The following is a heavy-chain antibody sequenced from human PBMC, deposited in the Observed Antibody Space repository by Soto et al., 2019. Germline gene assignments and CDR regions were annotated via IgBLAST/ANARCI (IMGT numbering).Heavy chain of an antibody. J-gene: IGHJ6*03. Sequence: ASVKVSCKASGYTFTSYDINWVRQATGQGLEWMGWMNPNSGNTGYAQKFQGRVTMTRNTSISTAYMELSSLRSEDTAVYYCGRTFTIFGVGYYMDVWGKGTTVTVSS. CDR1: GYTFTSYD. CDR3: GRTFTIFGVGYYMDV. D-gene: IGHD3-3*01. V-gene: IGHV1-8*01. CDR2: MNPNSGNT.